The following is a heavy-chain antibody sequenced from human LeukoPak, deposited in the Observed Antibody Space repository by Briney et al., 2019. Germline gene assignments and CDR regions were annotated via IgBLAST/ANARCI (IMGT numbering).Heavy chain of an antibody. Sequence: GGSLRLSCAASGFTFSSYAMSWVRQAPGKGLEWVSAISGSGGSTYYADSVKGRFTISRDNSKNTLYLQMNSLRAEDTAVYYCARAKGHHYDSSGYWYYFDYWGQGTLVTVSS. CDR2: ISGSGGST. J-gene: IGHJ4*02. CDR3: ARAKGHHYDSSGYWYYFDY. V-gene: IGHV3-23*01. CDR1: GFTFSSYA. D-gene: IGHD3-22*01.